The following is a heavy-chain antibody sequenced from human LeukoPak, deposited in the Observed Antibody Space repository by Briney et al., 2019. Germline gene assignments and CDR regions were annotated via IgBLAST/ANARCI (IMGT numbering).Heavy chain of an antibody. Sequence: GSLRLSCAASGFTFDDYGMSWVRQAPGKGLKWVSGINWNGGSTGYADSVKGRFTISRDNAKNSLYLQMNSLRAEDTALYYCARAPRITMIVVVTGHAFDIWGQGTMVTVSS. D-gene: IGHD3-22*01. CDR3: ARAPRITMIVVVTGHAFDI. J-gene: IGHJ3*02. V-gene: IGHV3-20*04. CDR1: GFTFDDYG. CDR2: INWNGGST.